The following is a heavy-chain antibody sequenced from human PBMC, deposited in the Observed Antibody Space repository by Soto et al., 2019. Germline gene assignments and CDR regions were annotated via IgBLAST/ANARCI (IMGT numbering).Heavy chain of an antibody. CDR1: GAAFNTIT. CDR3: VREDDTTGSYSWFDP. J-gene: IGHJ5*02. CDR2: FVPVFGSA. V-gene: IGHV1-69*01. Sequence: QVQLVQSGAEVKKPGSSVRVSCKASGAAFNTITINWVRQAPGHGLEWMGGFVPVFGSATYAQKFQGRVAITADASTSTFYMELSRLNSEDTALYYCVREDDTTGSYSWFDPWCQGTLVTVSS. D-gene: IGHD3-9*01.